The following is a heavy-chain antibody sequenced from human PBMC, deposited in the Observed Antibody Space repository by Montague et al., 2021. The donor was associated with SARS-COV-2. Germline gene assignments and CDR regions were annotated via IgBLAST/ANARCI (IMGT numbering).Heavy chain of an antibody. V-gene: IGHV4-59*01. J-gene: IGHJ4*02. CDR1: GGSISSYY. CDR2: IYYSGST. D-gene: IGHD3-3*01. Sequence: SETLSLTCTVSGGSISSYYWSWIRLPPGQGLEWIGNIYYSGSTXSXPSXXXRVPISVDTSKNQFSLKLSPVTAADTAVYYCARAPVAHITIFGVVTSFDYWGQGTLVTVSS. CDR3: ARAPVAHITIFGVVTSFDY.